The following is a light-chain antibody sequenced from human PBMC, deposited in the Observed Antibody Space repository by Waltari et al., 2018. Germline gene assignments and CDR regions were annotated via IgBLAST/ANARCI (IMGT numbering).Light chain of an antibody. Sequence: SSELTQDPAVSVALVQTVRITCPGDSLRIYYASWYQQKPGQAPVLVIYGKNNRPSGIPDRFSGSNSGNTASLTITGSQAEDEADYYCNSRDSSGNHWVFGGGTKLTVL. CDR1: SLRIYY. CDR2: GKN. CDR3: NSRDSSGNHWV. J-gene: IGLJ3*02. V-gene: IGLV3-19*01.